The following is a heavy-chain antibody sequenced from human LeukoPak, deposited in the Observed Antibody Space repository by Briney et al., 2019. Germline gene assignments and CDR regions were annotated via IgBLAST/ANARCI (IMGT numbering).Heavy chain of an antibody. D-gene: IGHD5-18*01. Sequence: GGSLRLSCAASGFTFSSYWMSWVPQAPGKGLEWVANIKQDGSEKYYVDSVKGRFTISRDNAKNSLYLQMNSLRAEDTAVYYCATTPTAMGKFLFDSWGQGNLVTVSS. CDR3: ATTPTAMGKFLFDS. CDR1: GFTFSSYW. J-gene: IGHJ4*02. CDR2: IKQDGSEK. V-gene: IGHV3-7*01.